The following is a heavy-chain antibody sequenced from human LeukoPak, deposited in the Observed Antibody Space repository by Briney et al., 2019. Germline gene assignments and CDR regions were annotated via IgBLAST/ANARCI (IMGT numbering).Heavy chain of an antibody. CDR1: GFTLMIYS. V-gene: IGHV3-48*01. D-gene: IGHD1-1*01. Sequence: GGSLRLSCAASGFTLMIYSMNWVRQAPGKGPEWVAHISSGGTTIHYADSVKGRFTISRDNANNMLYLQLNSLRVEDTAVYYCARDHNYANWFDPRGQGTLVTVSS. CDR2: ISSGGTTI. J-gene: IGHJ5*02. CDR3: ARDHNYANWFDP.